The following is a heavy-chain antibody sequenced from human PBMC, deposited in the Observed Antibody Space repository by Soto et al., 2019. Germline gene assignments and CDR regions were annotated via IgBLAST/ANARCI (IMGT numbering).Heavy chain of an antibody. Sequence: EVQLVESGGGLVQPGGSLKLSCAASGFIFSGSAIHWVRQASGKGLGWVGRIRSRANNFATSSAASVKGRFTFSRDDSKNTAYLQMNTLTPEDTAVYYCARGQGAAIGDYYYHGMDVWGQGTTVTVSS. CDR3: ARGQGAAIGDYYYHGMDV. CDR1: GFIFSGSA. V-gene: IGHV3-73*02. D-gene: IGHD2-2*02. CDR2: IRSRANNFAT. J-gene: IGHJ6*02.